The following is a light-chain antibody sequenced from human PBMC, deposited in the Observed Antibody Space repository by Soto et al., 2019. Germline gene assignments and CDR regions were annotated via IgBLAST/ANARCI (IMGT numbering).Light chain of an antibody. CDR1: SSDVGSYNR. CDR3: SLYTSSSTIYV. Sequence: QSVLTQPPSVSGSPGQSVTISCTGTSSDVGSYNRVSWYQQPPGTAPKLMIYEVSNRPSGVPDRFSGSKSGNTASLTISGLQAEDEADYYCSLYTSSSTIYVLGTGTKFTVL. J-gene: IGLJ1*01. CDR2: EVS. V-gene: IGLV2-18*01.